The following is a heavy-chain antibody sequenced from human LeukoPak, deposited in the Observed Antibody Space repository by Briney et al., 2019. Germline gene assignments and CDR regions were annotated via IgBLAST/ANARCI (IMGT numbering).Heavy chain of an antibody. V-gene: IGHV3-7*01. CDR2: IKQDGSVK. CDR1: GFTFSNFW. J-gene: IGHJ4*02. D-gene: IGHD2/OR15-2a*01. CDR3: AREGPRGNSQFDY. Sequence: PGGSLRLSCAASGFTFSNFWMNWVRQAPGKGLEWVANIKQDGSVKHYVDSVKGRLTISRDNSKNTLYLQMNSLRAEDTAVYYCAREGPRGNSQFDYWGQGTLVTVSS.